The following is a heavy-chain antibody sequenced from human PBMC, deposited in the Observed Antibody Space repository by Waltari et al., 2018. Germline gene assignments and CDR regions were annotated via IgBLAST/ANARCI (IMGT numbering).Heavy chain of an antibody. Sequence: VELLESGGTLVPPGGSLRLSCTTSGFKFGDYAMTWVRRAPGKGLGGVSSIRWSGSSRNHADSVKGRVTISRDNSKNTLYLEMRSLGAGDAASYYCAKGHGEASTKNYYYYAMDVWGQGTTVTVSS. D-gene: IGHD2-2*01. CDR3: AKGHGEASTKNYYYYAMDV. CDR1: GFKFGDYA. CDR2: IRWSGSSR. J-gene: IGHJ6*02. V-gene: IGHV3-23*01.